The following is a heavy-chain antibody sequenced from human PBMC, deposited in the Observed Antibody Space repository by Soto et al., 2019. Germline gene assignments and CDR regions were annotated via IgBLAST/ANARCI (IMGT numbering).Heavy chain of an antibody. Sequence: QVQLVESGGGVVQPGRSLRLSCAASGFTFSSYAMHWVRQAPGKGLEWVAVISYDGSNKYYADSVKGRFTISRDNSKNTLYLQMNSLRAEDTAVYYCARGNYGDRLLYFDYWGQGTLVTVSS. V-gene: IGHV3-30-3*01. CDR2: ISYDGSNK. J-gene: IGHJ4*02. D-gene: IGHD4-17*01. CDR3: ARGNYGDRLLYFDY. CDR1: GFTFSSYA.